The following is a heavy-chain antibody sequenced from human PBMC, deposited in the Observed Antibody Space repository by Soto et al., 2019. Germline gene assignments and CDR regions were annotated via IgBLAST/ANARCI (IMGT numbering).Heavy chain of an antibody. V-gene: IGHV3-30*18. D-gene: IGHD4-17*01. CDR2: ISYDGRKK. CDR1: GFTFNDYG. CDR3: AKPLDYGDYGGYYYGMGV. Sequence: QVQLVESGGGVVQPGRSLRLDCGASGFTFNDYGMHWVRQAPGKGLECVAFISYDGRKKYYADSVRGRVTIARDDSKNTVYLQMSSLRTEDTAVYYCAKPLDYGDYGGYYYGMGVWGQGTTVTVSS. J-gene: IGHJ6*02.